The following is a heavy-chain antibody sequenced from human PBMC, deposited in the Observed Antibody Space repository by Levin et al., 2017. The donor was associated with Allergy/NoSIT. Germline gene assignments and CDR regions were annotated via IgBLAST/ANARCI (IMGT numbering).Heavy chain of an antibody. CDR2: ISSSGSTI. CDR3: ARDEFGELSSEKYYYYGMDV. D-gene: IGHD3-10*01. Sequence: GESLKISCAASGFTFSSYEMNWVRQAPGKGLEWVSYISSSGSTIYYADSVKGRFTISRDNAKNSLYLQMNSLRAEDTAVYYCARDEFGELSSEKYYYYGMDVWGQGTTVNVSS. J-gene: IGHJ6*02. CDR1: GFTFSSYE. V-gene: IGHV3-48*03.